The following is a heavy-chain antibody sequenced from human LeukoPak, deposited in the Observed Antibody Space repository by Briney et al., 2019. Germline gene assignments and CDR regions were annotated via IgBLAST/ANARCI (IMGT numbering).Heavy chain of an antibody. CDR1: GFTFSKYA. CDR3: ARAMDWFNFDY. CDR2: VWYDGSNK. Sequence: GGSLRLSCAASGFTFSKYAMHWVLQAPGKGLEWLAVVWYDGSNKFYADSMQGRFSISRDNSKNTLYLQMNSLRAEDTAVYYCARAMDWFNFDYWGQGTLVIVSS. J-gene: IGHJ4*02. V-gene: IGHV3-33*01. D-gene: IGHD3-3*01.